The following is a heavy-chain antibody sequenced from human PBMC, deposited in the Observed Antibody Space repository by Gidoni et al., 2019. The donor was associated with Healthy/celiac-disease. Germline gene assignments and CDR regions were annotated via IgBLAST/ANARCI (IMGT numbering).Heavy chain of an antibody. D-gene: IGHD1-1*01. Sequence: QVQLQESGPGLAKPSETLSLTCTVSGGPISSSYWSWIRQPPGKGLEWIGYIYYSGSTNYNPSLKSRVTISVDTSKNQFSLKLSSVTAADTAVYYCARYNRRMVGYFDYWGQGTLVTVSS. CDR2: IYYSGST. CDR3: ARYNRRMVGYFDY. CDR1: GGPISSSY. J-gene: IGHJ4*02. V-gene: IGHV4-59*08.